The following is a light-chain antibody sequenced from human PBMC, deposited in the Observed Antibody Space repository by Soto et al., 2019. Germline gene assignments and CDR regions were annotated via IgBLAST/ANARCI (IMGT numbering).Light chain of an antibody. Sequence: DIELTQSPSSLSASVGDRVIITCRARLSISSYLHWYHQQPGKGPKVLIYGASRLQSGVSSSFRGSGSGTDFKLTISSVRPEDLRSFYCQQTFNSPFSSGQGPRLEIK. V-gene: IGKV1-39*01. CDR3: QQTFNSPFS. CDR1: LSISSY. J-gene: IGKJ5*01. CDR2: GAS.